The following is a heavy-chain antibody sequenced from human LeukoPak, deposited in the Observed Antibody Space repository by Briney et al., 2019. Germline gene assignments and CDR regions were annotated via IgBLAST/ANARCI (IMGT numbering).Heavy chain of an antibody. CDR2: IKQDGSEK. Sequence: SGGCLRLSCAASGFKFTSEWMSWVRQTPGKVLEWVANIKQDGSEKYYVDSVKGRFTISRDNAKNSLYLQMNSLRAEDTAVYYCAREEYGDHLWWGQGTLVTVSS. V-gene: IGHV3-7*01. CDR3: AREEYGDHLW. D-gene: IGHD4-17*01. J-gene: IGHJ4*02. CDR1: GFKFTSEW.